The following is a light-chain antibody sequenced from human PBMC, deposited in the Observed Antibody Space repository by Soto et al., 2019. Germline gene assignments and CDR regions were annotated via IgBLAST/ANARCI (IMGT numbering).Light chain of an antibody. J-gene: IGKJ1*01. CDR2: GAS. Sequence: EIVMTQSPATLSVSPGQRGTLSCRASQSVRSNLAWYQQKPGQAPRLLIYGASTRATGIPARFSGSGSGTEFTLIISSMQSEDSAVYYCQQYNSWLWTFGHGTKVDIK. CDR1: QSVRSN. CDR3: QQYNSWLWT. V-gene: IGKV3-15*01.